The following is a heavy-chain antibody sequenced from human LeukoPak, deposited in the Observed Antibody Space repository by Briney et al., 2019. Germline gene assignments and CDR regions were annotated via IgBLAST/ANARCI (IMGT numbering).Heavy chain of an antibody. CDR2: INPNNGDT. J-gene: IGHJ5*02. CDR3: ARDDAEMATP. D-gene: IGHD5-24*01. Sequence: ASVKVSSKTSGYSFTDDYMNWVRQAPGQGREWMGWINPNNGDTNYTQKFQGRVTMTRDTSIDTAYMELSSLRSDDTAVYYCARDDAEMATPWGQGTLLIVSS. CDR1: GYSFTDDY. V-gene: IGHV1-2*02.